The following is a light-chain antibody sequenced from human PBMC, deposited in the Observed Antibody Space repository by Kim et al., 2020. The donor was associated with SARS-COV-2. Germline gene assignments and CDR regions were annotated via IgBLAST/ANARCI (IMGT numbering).Light chain of an antibody. CDR3: QLSSSTHI. V-gene: IGKV1-39*01. CDR1: QSISSY. Sequence: DIQMTQSPSSLSASVGDRVTITCRASQSISSYFNWYQQKPGKAPKLLIYAASSLQSGVPSRFSGSGSGTDFTLTISSLQPEDFATYYRQLSSSTHILGRGTKVEI. CDR2: AAS. J-gene: IGKJ4*01.